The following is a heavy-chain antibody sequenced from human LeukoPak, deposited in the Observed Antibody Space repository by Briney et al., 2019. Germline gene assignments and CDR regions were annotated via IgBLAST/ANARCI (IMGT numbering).Heavy chain of an antibody. V-gene: IGHV3-23*01. Sequence: GGSLRLSCAASGFTFSSYAMSWVRQAPGKGLEWVSAISGSGGSTYYADLVKGRFTISRDNAKNSLYLQMNSLRAEDTAVYYCARDGLMVYPDYWGQGTLVTVSS. CDR1: GFTFSSYA. D-gene: IGHD2-8*01. CDR3: ARDGLMVYPDY. J-gene: IGHJ4*02. CDR2: ISGSGGST.